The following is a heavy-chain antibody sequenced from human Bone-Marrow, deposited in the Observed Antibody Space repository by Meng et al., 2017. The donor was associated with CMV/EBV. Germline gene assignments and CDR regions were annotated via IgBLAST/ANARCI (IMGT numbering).Heavy chain of an antibody. CDR1: GGSVSSGSYY. J-gene: IGHJ4*02. V-gene: IGHV4-61*01. Sequence: GSLRLSCTVSGGSVSSGSYYWSWIRQPPGKGLEWIGYIYYSGSTNYNPSLKSRVTISVDTSKNQFSLKLSSVTAADTAVYYCARISSSSRPNFEYWGQGTLVTVSS. CDR2: IYYSGST. D-gene: IGHD6-6*01. CDR3: ARISSSSRPNFEY.